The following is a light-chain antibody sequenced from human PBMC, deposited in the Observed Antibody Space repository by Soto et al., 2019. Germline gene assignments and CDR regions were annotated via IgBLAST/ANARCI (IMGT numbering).Light chain of an antibody. V-gene: IGLV2-23*01. CDR2: EGS. Sequence: QSALTQPASVSGSPGQSITISCTGTSSDVGSYNLVSWYQHHPGKAPELMIHEGSKRPSGVSNRFSGSKSGNTASLTISGLQAEDEADYYCCSYAGSTSVIFGGGTKVTVL. CDR3: CSYAGSTSVI. CDR1: SSDVGSYNL. J-gene: IGLJ2*01.